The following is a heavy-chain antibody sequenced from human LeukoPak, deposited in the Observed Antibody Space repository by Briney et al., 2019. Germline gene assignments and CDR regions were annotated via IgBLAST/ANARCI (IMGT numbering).Heavy chain of an antibody. J-gene: IGHJ4*02. CDR1: GGTFSNFP. CDR2: SLSLFGTV. CDR3: ARMRVNWEFDY. V-gene: IGHV1-69*05. Sequence: SVKVSCKASGGTFSNFPISWVRQAPGQGLEWMGGSLSLFGTVKYAQKFQGRVTITTDESTTTAYMDLSGLRSEDTAVYYCARMRVNWEFDYWGQGTLVTVSS. D-gene: IGHD1-26*01.